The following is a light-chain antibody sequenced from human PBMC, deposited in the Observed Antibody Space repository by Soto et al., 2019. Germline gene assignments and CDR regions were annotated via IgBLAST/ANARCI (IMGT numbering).Light chain of an antibody. CDR2: GAS. J-gene: IGKJ4*01. CDR1: QSVDSNY. Sequence: IVVTMSAGALSLSPGERATLSCRASQSVDSNYLAWYQQKPGQAPRLLIYGASSRATGIPDRFSGSGSGTDFTLTISRLEPEDFAVYYCQQYGSSPLTFGGGTKVDI. V-gene: IGKV3-20*01. CDR3: QQYGSSPLT.